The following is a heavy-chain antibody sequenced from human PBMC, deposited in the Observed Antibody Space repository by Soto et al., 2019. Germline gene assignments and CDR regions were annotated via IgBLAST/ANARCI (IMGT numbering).Heavy chain of an antibody. CDR1: GFPFSGYL. Sequence: EVQVVESGGGSVQPGGSLRLSCTVSGFPFSGYLMDWVRQAPGKGLEWVANINHDGSEMYYGDSVKGRFTISRDNAKNSLYLQMNSLRVKDTAVYYCARGLVDMWGQGTMVTVSS. D-gene: IGHD3-10*01. J-gene: IGHJ3*02. V-gene: IGHV3-7*05. CDR3: ARGLVDM. CDR2: INHDGSEM.